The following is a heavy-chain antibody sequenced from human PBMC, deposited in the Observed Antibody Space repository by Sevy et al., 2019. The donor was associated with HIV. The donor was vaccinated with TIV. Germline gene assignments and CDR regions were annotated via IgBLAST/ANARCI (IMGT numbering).Heavy chain of an antibody. D-gene: IGHD5-12*01. CDR1: GFTFSTYE. Sequence: GGSLRLSCAASGFTFSTYEMSWVRQAPGKGLEWVSYISNSGTTKYYSDSVKGRFTISRDNAKKTMYLQMNSLRAEDTAVYYCAGELPPSTTSEAHFDYWGRGTLVTVSS. J-gene: IGHJ4*02. CDR2: ISNSGTTK. V-gene: IGHV3-48*03. CDR3: AGELPPSTTSEAHFDY.